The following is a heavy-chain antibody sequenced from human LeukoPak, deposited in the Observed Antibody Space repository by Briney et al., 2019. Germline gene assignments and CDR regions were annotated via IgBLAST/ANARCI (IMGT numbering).Heavy chain of an antibody. V-gene: IGHV1-46*03. D-gene: IGHD3-10*01. Sequence: PAASVKVSYKASGYTFTSYYMHWVRQAPGQGLEWMGMMNPSGGSTSYAQKFQGRVTMTRDTSTSTVYMELSSLRSEDTAVYYCASERSKYGSGSYFPDYWGQGTLVTVSS. CDR1: GYTFTSYY. CDR2: MNPSGGST. CDR3: ASERSKYGSGSYFPDY. J-gene: IGHJ4*02.